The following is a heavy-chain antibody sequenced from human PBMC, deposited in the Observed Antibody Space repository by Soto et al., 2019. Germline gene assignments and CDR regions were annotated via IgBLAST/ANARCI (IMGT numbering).Heavy chain of an antibody. CDR1: GFTLSSNY. V-gene: IGHV3-53*01. Sequence: GGSLRLSCAASGFTLSSNYMSWVRQAPGKGLEWVSVIYSGGSTYYADSVKGRFTISRDNSKNTLYLQMNSLRAEDTAVYYCAREYSSGGYYYGMDVWGQGTTVTVSS. D-gene: IGHD6-19*01. CDR3: AREYSSGGYYYGMDV. J-gene: IGHJ6*02. CDR2: IYSGGST.